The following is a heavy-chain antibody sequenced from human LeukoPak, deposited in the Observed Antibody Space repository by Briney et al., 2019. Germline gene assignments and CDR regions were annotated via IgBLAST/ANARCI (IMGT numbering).Heavy chain of an antibody. CDR1: GGTFSSYA. V-gene: IGHV1-69*04. Sequence: SVKDSCKASGGTFSSYAISWVRQAPGQGLEWMGRIIPILGIANYAQKFQGRVTITAGKSTSTAYMELSSLRSEDTAVYYCARDAEVYYYDSSGYLPNAFDIWGQGTMVTVSS. CDR2: IIPILGIA. D-gene: IGHD3-22*01. J-gene: IGHJ3*02. CDR3: ARDAEVYYYDSSGYLPNAFDI.